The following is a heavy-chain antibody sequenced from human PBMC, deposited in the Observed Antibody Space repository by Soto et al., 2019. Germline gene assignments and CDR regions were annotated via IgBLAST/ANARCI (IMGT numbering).Heavy chain of an antibody. CDR1: GGSTSSGSYY. V-gene: IGHV4-39*01. CDR2: IYYSGSS. Sequence: SETLSLTCTVSGGSTSSGSYYWGWIRQPPGKGLEWIGSIYYSGSSYYNPSLKSRVTISVDTSNNQFSLRLSSVTAADTAVYYCAGHGPTYYYYLDVWGKGTAVTVSS. J-gene: IGHJ6*03. CDR3: AGHGPTYYYYLDV.